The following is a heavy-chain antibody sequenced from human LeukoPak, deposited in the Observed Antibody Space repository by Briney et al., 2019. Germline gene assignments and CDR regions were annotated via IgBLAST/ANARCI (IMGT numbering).Heavy chain of an antibody. V-gene: IGHV3-48*04. CDR1: AFTLSSYS. Sequence: SLRPSCPPSAFTLSSYSMNWVRPPPGRGLEWVSYISSSIRTIYYADAVKGRFTISRDNAKNSLYLQMNSLTAEDTAVYYCARVAHRFCSSTSASKGQSFQNWGQGNLVTVSS. J-gene: IGHJ1*01. CDR2: ISSSIRTI. CDR3: ARVAHRFCSSTSASKGQSFQN. D-gene: IGHD2-2*01.